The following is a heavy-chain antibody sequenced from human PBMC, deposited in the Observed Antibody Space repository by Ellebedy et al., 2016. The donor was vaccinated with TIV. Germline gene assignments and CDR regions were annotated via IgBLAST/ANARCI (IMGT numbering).Heavy chain of an antibody. J-gene: IGHJ6*03. D-gene: IGHD5-18*01. V-gene: IGHV1-8*01. CDR2: VNPNSGYT. Sequence: ASVKVSXKASGYTFTSYDIHWVRQAPGQGLEWMGWVNPNSGYTGYAQMFQGRVTMTRNTSINTAYMELRSLRSDDTAVYYCGTPMVGDFSYYYMDVWGKGTTVTVSS. CDR3: GTPMVGDFSYYYMDV. CDR1: GYTFTSYD.